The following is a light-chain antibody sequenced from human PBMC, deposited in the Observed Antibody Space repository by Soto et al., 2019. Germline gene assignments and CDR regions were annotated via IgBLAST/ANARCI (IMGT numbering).Light chain of an antibody. J-gene: IGKJ5*01. CDR3: QQSYNSPPIT. Sequence: DIQMTQSPSSLSASVGDRVTITCRAGQNIFSSLNLYQQKPGKAPKLLIYAASSLQSGVPSRFSGSGSGTDFTLTITSLQPEDFATYYCQQSYNSPPITFGQGTRLEIK. V-gene: IGKV1-39*01. CDR1: QNIFSS. CDR2: AAS.